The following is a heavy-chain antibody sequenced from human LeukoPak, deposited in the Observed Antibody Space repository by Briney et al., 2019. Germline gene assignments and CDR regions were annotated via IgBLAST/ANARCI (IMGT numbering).Heavy chain of an antibody. CDR2: ISGDGGSA. CDR3: ANPGNDY. J-gene: IGHJ4*02. D-gene: IGHD1-1*01. CDR1: GFTFDDYA. Sequence: PGGSLRLSCAASGFTFDDYAMHWVRRAPGKGLEWVSLISGDGGSAYYADSVKGRFTISRDNSKNSLYLQMNSLRTEDTALYYCANPGNDYWGQGTLVTVSS. V-gene: IGHV3-43*02.